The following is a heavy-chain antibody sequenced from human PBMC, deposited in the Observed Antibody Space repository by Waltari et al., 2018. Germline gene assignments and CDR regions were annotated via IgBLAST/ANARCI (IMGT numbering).Heavy chain of an antibody. CDR2: IKPDGSFE. Sequence: EVQLVESGGGLVQPGGSLRLSCAAPGFPFAGAWMTWVRQAPGKGLEWVANIKPDGSFESYVDSLKGRFTISRDNTQNSLYLQINSLRVEDTALYFCARDSGDFYVDHWGQGTLVTVSS. CDR1: GFPFAGAW. D-gene: IGHD3-10*02. J-gene: IGHJ1*01. V-gene: IGHV3-7*01. CDR3: ARDSGDFYVDH.